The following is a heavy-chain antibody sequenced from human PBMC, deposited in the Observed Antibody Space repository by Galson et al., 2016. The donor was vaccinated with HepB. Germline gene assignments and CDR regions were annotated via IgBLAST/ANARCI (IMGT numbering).Heavy chain of an antibody. Sequence: SVKVSCKASGGTFSSYAISWVRQAPGQGLEWMGGIIPILGTANYAQKFQGRVTITADESTSTAYMELSSLRSEDTTVYYCARVSLEVVRDAFDIWGQGTTVTVSS. V-gene: IGHV1-69*13. CDR2: IIPILGTA. D-gene: IGHD3-3*01. CDR3: ARVSLEVVRDAFDI. J-gene: IGHJ3*02. CDR1: GGTFSSYA.